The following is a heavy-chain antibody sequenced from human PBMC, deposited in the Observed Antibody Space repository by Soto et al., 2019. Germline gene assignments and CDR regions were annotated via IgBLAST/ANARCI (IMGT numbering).Heavy chain of an antibody. J-gene: IGHJ4*02. CDR3: AREKVGYFDY. Sequence: ASVKVSCKTSGYSFTAYDINWVRKAPGQGLEWMGWMNPNSGNTEYAEKFQGRVSMTSTPSINTAFLELSSLTSEDTAVYYCAREKVGYFDYWGQGTPVTVSS. CDR1: GYSFTAYD. V-gene: IGHV1-8*01. CDR2: MNPNSGNT. D-gene: IGHD1-26*01.